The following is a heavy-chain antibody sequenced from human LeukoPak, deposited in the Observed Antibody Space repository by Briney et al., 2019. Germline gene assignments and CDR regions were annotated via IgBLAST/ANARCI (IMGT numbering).Heavy chain of an antibody. Sequence: GGSLRLSCAASGFTFSRLAMTWVRQAPGKGPEWVSTISASGPYYADAVRGRFTISRDNSRNTLSLQMDSLRAEDTAVYYCARDDRSSLPLDYWGQGTLVTVSS. J-gene: IGHJ4*02. CDR2: ISASGP. V-gene: IGHV3-23*01. CDR1: GFTFSRLA. CDR3: ARDDRSSLPLDY. D-gene: IGHD6-6*01.